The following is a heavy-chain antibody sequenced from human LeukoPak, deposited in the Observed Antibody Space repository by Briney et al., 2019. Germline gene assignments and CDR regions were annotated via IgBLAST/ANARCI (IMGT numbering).Heavy chain of an antibody. CDR3: ARDRRGNSSYYTNFDY. V-gene: IGHV1-46*01. D-gene: IGHD3-22*01. CDR2: INPSGGST. Sequence: GASVKVSCKASGYTFTSYYMHRVRQAPGQGLEWMGIINPSGGSTSYAQKFQGRVTMTRDTSTSTVYMELSSLRAEGTAVYYCARDRRGNSSYYTNFDYWGQGTLVTVSS. J-gene: IGHJ4*02. CDR1: GYTFTSYY.